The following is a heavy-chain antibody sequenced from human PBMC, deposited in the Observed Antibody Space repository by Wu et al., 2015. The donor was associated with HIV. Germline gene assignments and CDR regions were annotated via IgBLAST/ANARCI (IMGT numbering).Heavy chain of an antibody. J-gene: IGHJ3*02. V-gene: IGHV1-46*01. CDR3: AREDIVVVTASDAFDI. D-gene: IGHD2-21*02. CDR2: INPSGGST. Sequence: QVQLVQSGAEVKKPGASVKVSCKASGYTFTSYYMHWVRQAPGQGLEWMGIINPSGGSTSYAQKFQGRVTMTRDTSTSTVYMELSSLRSEDTAVYYCAREDIVVVTASDAFDIWGQGDNGHRLF. CDR1: GYTFTSYY.